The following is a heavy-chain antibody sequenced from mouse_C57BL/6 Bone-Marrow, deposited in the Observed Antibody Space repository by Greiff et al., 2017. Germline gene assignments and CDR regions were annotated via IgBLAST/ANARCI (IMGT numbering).Heavy chain of an antibody. Sequence: VMLVESGPGLVQPSQSLSITCTVSGFSLTSYGVHWVRQSPGKGLEWLGVIWRGGSTDYNAAFMSRLSITKDNSKSQVFFKMNSLQADDTAIYYCAKNYYGSSHYAMDYWGQGTSVTVSS. CDR2: IWRGGST. CDR3: AKNYYGSSHYAMDY. CDR1: GFSLTSYG. J-gene: IGHJ4*01. V-gene: IGHV2-5*01. D-gene: IGHD1-1*01.